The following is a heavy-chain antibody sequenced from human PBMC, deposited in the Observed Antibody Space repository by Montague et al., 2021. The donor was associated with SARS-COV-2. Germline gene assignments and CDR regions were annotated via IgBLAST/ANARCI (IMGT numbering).Heavy chain of an antibody. J-gene: IGHJ4*02. CDR2: VDYSGNT. D-gene: IGHD5-18*01. Sequence: SETLSLTCTVTGGPISGSSDYWGWIRQSPGKGPEWIASVDYSGNTYYSPSLKGRLTISVDTSKNQFSLKLNSVTAADTASYYCARREYSYGWGDWGQGTLVTVSS. CDR1: GGPISGSSDY. CDR3: ARREYSYGWGD. V-gene: IGHV4-39*01.